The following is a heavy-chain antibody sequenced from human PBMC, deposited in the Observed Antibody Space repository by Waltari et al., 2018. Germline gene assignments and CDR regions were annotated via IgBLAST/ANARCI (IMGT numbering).Heavy chain of an antibody. CDR1: GVSLTSNRHN. D-gene: IGHD5-12*01. Sequence: QLQLQESGPRLVKPSETLSLICSVSGVSLTSNRHNWAGSRQSPGQGLEWIGTISYSGTTYISPSLKSRVSVSRDTSKNQVSLTLGSVTAADMAVYYCATYIGASVGTAAFDVWGQGTMVTVSS. V-gene: IGHV4-39*01. J-gene: IGHJ3*01. CDR2: ISYSGTT. CDR3: ATYIGASVGTAAFDV.